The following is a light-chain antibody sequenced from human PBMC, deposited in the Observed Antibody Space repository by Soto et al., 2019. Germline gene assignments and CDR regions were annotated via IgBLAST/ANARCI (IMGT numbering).Light chain of an antibody. CDR3: SSYAISSSLII. CDR2: EVS. J-gene: IGLJ2*01. Sequence: QSALTQPASVSGSPGQSITISCTGTSSDVGAYNYVSWYQQHPGKAPKHIIYEVSNRPSGVSNRFSGSKSGNTASLTISGLRAEDEADYYCSSYAISSSLIIFGGGTKLTVL. CDR1: SSDVGAYNY. V-gene: IGLV2-14*01.